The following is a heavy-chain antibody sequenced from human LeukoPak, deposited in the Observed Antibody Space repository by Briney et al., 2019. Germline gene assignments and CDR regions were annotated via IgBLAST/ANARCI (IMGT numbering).Heavy chain of an antibody. Sequence: PGRSLRLSCAASGFTFSSYAMHWVRQAPGKGLEWVAVISYDGSNKYYADSVKGRFTISRDNSKNTLYLQMNSLRAEDTAVYYCARDRGYSYGSDYWGQGTLVTVSS. D-gene: IGHD5-18*01. V-gene: IGHV3-30*04. J-gene: IGHJ4*02. CDR2: ISYDGSNK. CDR1: GFTFSSYA. CDR3: ARDRGYSYGSDY.